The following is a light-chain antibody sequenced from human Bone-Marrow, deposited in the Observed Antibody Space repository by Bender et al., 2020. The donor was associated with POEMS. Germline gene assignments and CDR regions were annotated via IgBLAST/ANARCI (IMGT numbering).Light chain of an antibody. J-gene: IGLJ3*02. V-gene: IGLV1-44*01. CDR1: SIGRNP. CDR3: STWDDRLNAWL. CDR2: ADD. Sequence: QSVLTQPPSASGTPGQRVTISCSGGSIGRNPIHWYQQLPGTATRLVIYADDRRPSGVPNRFSASKSGSSASLAISGLQSEDAADYYCSTWDDRLNAWLFGGGTKLTVL.